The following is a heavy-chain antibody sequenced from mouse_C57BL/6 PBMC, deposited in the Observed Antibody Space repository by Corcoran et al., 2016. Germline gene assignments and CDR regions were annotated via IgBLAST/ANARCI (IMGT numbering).Heavy chain of an antibody. CDR1: GYTFTTYG. V-gene: IGHV9-3*01. CDR2: INTYSGVP. J-gene: IGHJ4*01. D-gene: IGHD1-1*01. Sequence: QIQLVQSGPELKKPGEPVKISCKASGYTFTTYGMSWVKQAPGKGLKWMGWINTYSGVPTYADDFKGRFAFSLETSASTAYLQINNLKNEDTATYFCARSIIITTAMDYWGQGTSVTVSS. CDR3: ARSIIITTAMDY.